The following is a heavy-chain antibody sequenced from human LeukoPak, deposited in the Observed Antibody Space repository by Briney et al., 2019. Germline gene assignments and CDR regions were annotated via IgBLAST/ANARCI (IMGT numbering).Heavy chain of an antibody. Sequence: GGSLTLSCSASGFTFSSYAMHWVRQAQAKGLEYVSAISSNGGSTYYADSVQGRFTISRDNSKNTLYLQMSSLRAEDTAVYYCVKEGEMATIPTGYFDYWGQGTLVTVSS. CDR1: GFTFSSYA. V-gene: IGHV3-64D*09. D-gene: IGHD5-24*01. J-gene: IGHJ4*02. CDR3: VKEGEMATIPTGYFDY. CDR2: ISSNGGST.